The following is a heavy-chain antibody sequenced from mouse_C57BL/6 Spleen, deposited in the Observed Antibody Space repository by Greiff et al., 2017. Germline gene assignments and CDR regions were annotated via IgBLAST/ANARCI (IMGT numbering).Heavy chain of an antibody. D-gene: IGHD1-1*01. CDR2: IYPGDGDT. V-gene: IGHV1-80*01. J-gene: IGHJ2*01. CDR1: GYAFSSYW. CDR3: ARCYYVSSYNFDY. Sequence: QVQLQQSGAELVKPGASVKISCKASGYAFSSYWMNWVKQRPGKGLEWIGQIYPGDGDTNYNGKFKGKATLTADKSSSTAYMQLSSLTSEDSAVYFGARCYYVSSYNFDYWGQGTTLTVAS.